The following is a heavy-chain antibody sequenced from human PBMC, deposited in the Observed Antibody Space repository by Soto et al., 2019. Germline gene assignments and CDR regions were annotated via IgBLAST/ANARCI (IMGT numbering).Heavy chain of an antibody. CDR1: GYTFTSYG. D-gene: IGHD1-26*01. J-gene: IGHJ4*02. Sequence: GASVKVSCKASGYTFTSYGISWVRQAPGQRLEWMGWISAYNGNTNYAQKLQGRVTMTTDTSTSTAYMELRSLRSDDTAVYYCARAGSGSYPGQFDYWGQGTLVTVSS. CDR2: ISAYNGNT. V-gene: IGHV1-18*01. CDR3: ARAGSGSYPGQFDY.